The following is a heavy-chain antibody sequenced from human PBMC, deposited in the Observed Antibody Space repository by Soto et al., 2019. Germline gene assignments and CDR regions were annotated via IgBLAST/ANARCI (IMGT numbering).Heavy chain of an antibody. Sequence: PGGSLRLSCAASGFTFSSYSRNWVRQAPGKGLEWVSSISSSSSYIYYADSVKGRFTISRDNAKNSLYLQMNSLRAEDTAVYYCARADTARENDYWGQGTLVTVYS. J-gene: IGHJ4*02. CDR2: ISSSSSYI. CDR3: ARADTARENDY. D-gene: IGHD5-18*01. CDR1: GFTFSSYS. V-gene: IGHV3-21*01.